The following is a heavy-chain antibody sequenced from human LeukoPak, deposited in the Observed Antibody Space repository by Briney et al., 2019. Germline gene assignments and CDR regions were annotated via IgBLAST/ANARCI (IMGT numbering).Heavy chain of an antibody. CDR3: ARGGGRDIVVVPAAISRHYYFDY. J-gene: IGHJ4*02. D-gene: IGHD2-2*02. V-gene: IGHV4-30-4*08. Sequence: SETLSLTCTVSGGSISSGDYYWSWIRQPPGKGLEWIGYIYYSGSTYYNPSLKSRVTISVDTSKNQFSLKLSSETAADTAVYYCARGGGRDIVVVPAAISRHYYFDYWGQGTLVTVSS. CDR1: GGSISSGDYY. CDR2: IYYSGST.